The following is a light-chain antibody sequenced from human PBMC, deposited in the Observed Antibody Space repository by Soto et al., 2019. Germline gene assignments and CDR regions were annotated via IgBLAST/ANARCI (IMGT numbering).Light chain of an antibody. J-gene: IGKJ1*01. Sequence: DVVMTQSPLSLPVTLGQPASISCRSSQSLLYSDGNTYLSWFQQRPGQSPRRLIYKVSNRDSGVPDRFSGSGSGTDFTLIISRVEAEAVGVYYCMQNTHWPPTFGQGTKVEIE. CDR3: MQNTHWPPT. CDR2: KVS. V-gene: IGKV2-30*01. CDR1: QSLLYSDGNTY.